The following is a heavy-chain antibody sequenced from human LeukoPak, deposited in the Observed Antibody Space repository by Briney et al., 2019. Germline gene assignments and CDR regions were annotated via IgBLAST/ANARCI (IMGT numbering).Heavy chain of an antibody. Sequence: SETLSLTCTVSGGSINSYYWSWIRQPPGKGLECIGYIHYTGSTNYNPSLKSRVTISVDTSKNQFSLKLSSVTAADTAVYYCARASLLWFGELGAFDIWGQGTMVTVSS. D-gene: IGHD3-10*01. CDR2: IHYTGST. J-gene: IGHJ3*02. CDR3: ARASLLWFGELGAFDI. CDR1: GGSINSYY. V-gene: IGHV4-59*12.